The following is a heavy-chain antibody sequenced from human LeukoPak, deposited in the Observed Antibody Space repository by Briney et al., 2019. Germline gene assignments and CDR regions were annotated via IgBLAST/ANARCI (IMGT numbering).Heavy chain of an antibody. J-gene: IGHJ3*02. CDR2: INPNTGGT. V-gene: IGHV1-2*02. CDR3: ATLWFGEYGDGFDI. D-gene: IGHD3-10*01. Sequence: ASVKVSCKASGYTFTDYYMHWVRQAPGQGLEWMGWINPNTGGTNYAQKFQGRVTMIRDTSISTAYMELRGLRPDDTAVYYCATLWFGEYGDGFDIWGQGTMVTVSS. CDR1: GYTFTDYY.